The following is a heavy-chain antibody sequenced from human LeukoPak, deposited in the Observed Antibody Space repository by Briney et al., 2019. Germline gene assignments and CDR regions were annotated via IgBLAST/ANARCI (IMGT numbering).Heavy chain of an antibody. CDR1: GFTFSSYS. J-gene: IGHJ6*03. V-gene: IGHV3-30*04. D-gene: IGHD2-2*02. Sequence: GGSLRLSCAASGFTFSSYSMHWVRQAPGKGLEWVALISYHGDNIYYADSVKGRFTISRDNSKNTLYLQMNSLRAEDTAVYYCAKGFKYCSSTSCYRGYYYMDVWGKGTTVTVSS. CDR2: ISYHGDNI. CDR3: AKGFKYCSSTSCYRGYYYMDV.